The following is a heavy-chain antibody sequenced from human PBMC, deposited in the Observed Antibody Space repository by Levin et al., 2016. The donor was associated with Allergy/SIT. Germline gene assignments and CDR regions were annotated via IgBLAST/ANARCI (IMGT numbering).Heavy chain of an antibody. D-gene: IGHD2-2*01. Sequence: SETLSLTCTVSGGSISSYYWSWIRQPPGKGLEWIGYIYYSGSTNYNPSLKSRVTISVDTSKNQFSLKLSSVTAADTAVYYCAREFPLTYCSSTSCFPAGWFDPWGQGTLVTVSS. CDR1: GGSISSYY. V-gene: IGHV4-59*01. J-gene: IGHJ5*02. CDR2: IYYSGST. CDR3: AREFPLTYCSSTSCFPAGWFDP.